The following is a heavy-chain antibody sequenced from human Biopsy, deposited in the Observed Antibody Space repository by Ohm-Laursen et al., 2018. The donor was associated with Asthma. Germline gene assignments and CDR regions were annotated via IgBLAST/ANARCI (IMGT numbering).Heavy chain of an antibody. CDR1: GSTFGNYA. J-gene: IGHJ6*02. CDR3: ASPSSSREILYYYYNMDI. D-gene: IGHD6-13*01. V-gene: IGHV1-69*06. CDR2: ISPVFGST. Sequence: SVKVSCKASGSTFGNYAISWVRQAPGLGLEWMGGISPVFGSTNIAQKFQGRVTISADIFTKTAYLEVSSLRSDDTAVYYCASPSSSREILYYYYNMDIWGQGTTVTV.